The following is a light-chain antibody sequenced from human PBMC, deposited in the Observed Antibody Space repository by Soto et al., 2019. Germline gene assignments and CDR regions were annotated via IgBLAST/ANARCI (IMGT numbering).Light chain of an antibody. J-gene: IGKJ5*01. CDR3: QQYITSPIT. V-gene: IGKV3-20*01. CDR2: GAS. CDR1: QSISSR. Sequence: EIVLTQSPGTLSLSPGERATLSCRASQSISSRLAWYQHKPGQAPRLLISGASNRASGVPARFSGRGSGTDFTLTISRVEPADFAFYYCQQYITSPITFGQGTRLEIK.